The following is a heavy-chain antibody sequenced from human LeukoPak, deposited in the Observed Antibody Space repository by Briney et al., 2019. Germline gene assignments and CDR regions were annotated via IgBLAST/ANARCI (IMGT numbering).Heavy chain of an antibody. Sequence: GGSLRLSCAASGFTFSNNGMHWVRQAPGKGLEWVALIWYDGSKKYYADSVEGRFTISRDNSRNMLYLQMNSLRAEDTAVYYCAKDRDYYGSGSYNIWGQGTLVTVSS. CDR3: AKDRDYYGSGSYNI. J-gene: IGHJ4*02. D-gene: IGHD3-10*01. V-gene: IGHV3-33*06. CDR1: GFTFSNNG. CDR2: IWYDGSKK.